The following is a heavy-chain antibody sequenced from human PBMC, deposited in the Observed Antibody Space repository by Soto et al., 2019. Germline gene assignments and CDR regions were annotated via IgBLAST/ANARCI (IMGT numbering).Heavy chain of an antibody. CDR3: ARCYGSGSYCNWFDP. D-gene: IGHD3-10*01. V-gene: IGHV1-8*01. CDR2: MNPNSGNT. Sequence: GASVRVSCRASGYTFTSYDINWVRQATGQGLEWMGWMNPNSGNTGYAQKFQGRATMTRNTSISTAYMELSSLRSEDTAVYYCARCYGSGSYCNWFDPWGQGTLVTVSS. CDR1: GYTFTSYD. J-gene: IGHJ5*02.